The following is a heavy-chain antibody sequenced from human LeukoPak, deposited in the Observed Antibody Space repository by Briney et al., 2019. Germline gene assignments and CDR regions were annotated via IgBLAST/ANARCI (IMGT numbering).Heavy chain of an antibody. CDR2: VFHTGRT. Sequence: PSETLSLTCSVSGASITNYYWSWIRRPAGKGLEWIGHVFHTGRTNYNPSLKSRVTMSVDTSKKEVSLNLRSVTAADSAVYYCARGDSSPDNWGQGTLVTVSS. D-gene: IGHD1-26*01. CDR1: GASITNYY. V-gene: IGHV4-4*07. CDR3: ARGDSSPDN. J-gene: IGHJ4*02.